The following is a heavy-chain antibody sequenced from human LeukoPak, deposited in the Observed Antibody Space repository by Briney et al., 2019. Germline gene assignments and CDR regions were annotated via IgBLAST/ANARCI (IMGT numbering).Heavy chain of an antibody. CDR1: GGAVNSYY. CDR3: ARGFCSDEICQVFTH. V-gene: IGHV4-59*02. Sequence: SETLSLTCNVSGGAVNSYYWSWIRQTPGEGLKWIGYISHNGNIDYAPSLKSRVTMSIDTTKNQFSLKLTSVTAADTPLYFCARGFCSDEICQVFTHWGQGILVTVSS. D-gene: IGHD3-3*01. J-gene: IGHJ4*02. CDR2: ISHNGNI.